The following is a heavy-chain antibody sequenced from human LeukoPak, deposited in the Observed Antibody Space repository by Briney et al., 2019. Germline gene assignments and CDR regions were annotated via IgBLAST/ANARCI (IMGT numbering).Heavy chain of an antibody. V-gene: IGHV3-23*01. CDR2: VSVNGGTT. CDR1: GFTFSSCA. CDR3: AKELHGSGNYAFDY. J-gene: IGHJ4*02. D-gene: IGHD3-10*01. Sequence: QPGGSLRLSCAASGFTFSSCALSWVRQAPGKGLEWVSTVSVNGGTTYYADSVKGRFTISRDNSKNTLYLQMNSLRAEDTAVYFCAKELHGSGNYAFDYWGQGTLVTVSS.